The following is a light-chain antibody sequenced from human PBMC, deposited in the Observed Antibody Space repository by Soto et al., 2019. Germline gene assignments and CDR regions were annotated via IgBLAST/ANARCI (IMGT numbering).Light chain of an antibody. CDR1: SSDVGIYNY. Sequence: QSALTQPRSVSGSPGQSVTISCTGTSSDVGIYNYVSWYQHHPGKAPKLMIYDVSKRPSGVPDRFSGSKSGNTASLTISGLQAEDEADYFCCSYAGRYTYVFGTGTKLTVL. J-gene: IGLJ1*01. CDR2: DVS. CDR3: CSYAGRYTYV. V-gene: IGLV2-11*01.